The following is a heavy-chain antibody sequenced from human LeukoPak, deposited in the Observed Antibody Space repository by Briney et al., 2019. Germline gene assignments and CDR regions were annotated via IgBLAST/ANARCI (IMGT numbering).Heavy chain of an antibody. D-gene: IGHD1-26*01. CDR3: AKDLYSGSYVFDY. V-gene: IGHV3-30*04. CDR2: ISYDGSNK. J-gene: IGHJ4*02. Sequence: PGRSLRLSCAASGFTFSNSAIHWVRQAPGKGLEWVAVISYDGSNKYYADSVKGRFTISRDNSKNTLYLQMNSLRAEDTAVYYCAKDLYSGSYVFDYWGQGTLVTVSS. CDR1: GFTFSNSA.